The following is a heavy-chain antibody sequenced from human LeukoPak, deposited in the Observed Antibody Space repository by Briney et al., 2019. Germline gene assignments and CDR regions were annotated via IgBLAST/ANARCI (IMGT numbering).Heavy chain of an antibody. CDR2: ISWNSGSI. CDR1: GFTLDDYA. Sequence: PGGPLRLSCAASGFTLDDYAMHWLPQAPGKGREGVSGISWNSGSIGYADSVKGRFTISRDNARNSLYLQMNSLRAEDTALYYCAKDISPSYDSSGYLGHDAFDVWGQGTMVTVSS. J-gene: IGHJ3*01. CDR3: AKDISPSYDSSGYLGHDAFDV. V-gene: IGHV3-9*01. D-gene: IGHD3-22*01.